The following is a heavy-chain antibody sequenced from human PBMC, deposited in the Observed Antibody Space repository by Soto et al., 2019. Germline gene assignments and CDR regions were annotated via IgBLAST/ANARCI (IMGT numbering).Heavy chain of an antibody. CDR3: ARGVLTPADIVVVPAAQPMDV. V-gene: IGHV3-13*05. Sequence: PWGSLRLSCAASGFTFSSYDMHWVRQATGKGLEWVSAIGTAGDPYYPGSVKGRFTISRENAKNSLYLQMNSLRAGDTAVYYCARGVLTPADIVVVPAAQPMDVWGQGTTVTVSS. CDR2: IGTAGDP. D-gene: IGHD2-2*01. CDR1: GFTFSSYD. J-gene: IGHJ6*02.